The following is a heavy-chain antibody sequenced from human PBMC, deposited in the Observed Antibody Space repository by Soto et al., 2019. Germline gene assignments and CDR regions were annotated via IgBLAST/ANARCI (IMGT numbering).Heavy chain of an antibody. V-gene: IGHV3-21*01. CDR1: GFTFSSYS. CDR2: ISSSSSYI. J-gene: IGHJ6*02. CDR3: ARYLSGGSLHGQAYYYGMDV. D-gene: IGHD2-15*01. Sequence: GSLRLSCAASGFTFSSYSMNWVRQAPGKGLEWVSSISSSSSYIYYADSVKGRFTISRDNAKNSLYLQMNSLRAEDTAVYYCARYLSGGSLHGQAYYYGMDVWGQGTTVTVSS.